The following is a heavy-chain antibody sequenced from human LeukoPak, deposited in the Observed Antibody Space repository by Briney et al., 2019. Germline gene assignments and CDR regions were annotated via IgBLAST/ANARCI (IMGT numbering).Heavy chain of an antibody. J-gene: IGHJ4*02. CDR2: ISGRGTDT. V-gene: IGHV3-23*01. Sequence: RPGGSLRLSCVVSGFEFSIHDMSWGRQAPGKGPEWVSSISGRGTDTYYRDSVKGRFTISRDTSKNTLYMQMNNLRVEDTALYYCMKGFHFDWWGQGTLVTVSS. CDR3: MKGFHFDW. CDR1: GFEFSIHD.